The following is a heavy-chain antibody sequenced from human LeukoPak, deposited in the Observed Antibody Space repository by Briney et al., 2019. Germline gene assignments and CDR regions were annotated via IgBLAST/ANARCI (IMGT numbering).Heavy chain of an antibody. J-gene: IGHJ6*02. CDR1: GYTFTSYG. CDR2: ISAYNGNT. D-gene: IGHD2-15*01. V-gene: IGHV1-18*01. CDR3: ARPKGYYDYYYGMDV. Sequence: ASVKVSCKASGYTFTSYGISRVRQAPGQGLEWMGWISAYNGNTNYAQKLQGRVTMTTDTSTSTAYMELRSLRSDDTAVYYCARPKGYYDYYYGMDVWGQGTTVTVSS.